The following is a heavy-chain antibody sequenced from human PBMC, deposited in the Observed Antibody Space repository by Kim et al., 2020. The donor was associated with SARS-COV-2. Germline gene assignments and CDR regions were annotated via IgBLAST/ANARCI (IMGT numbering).Heavy chain of an antibody. V-gene: IGHV3-30*04. CDR2: ISYDGSNK. D-gene: IGHD3-10*01. CDR1: RFTFSSYA. CDR3: ARAGGSWFDP. Sequence: GGSLRLFCAASRFTFSSYAMHWVRQAPGKGLEWVAVISYDGSNKYYADSVKGRFTISRDNSKNTLYLQMNSLRAEDTAVYYCARAGGSWFDPWGQGTLVTVSS. J-gene: IGHJ5*02.